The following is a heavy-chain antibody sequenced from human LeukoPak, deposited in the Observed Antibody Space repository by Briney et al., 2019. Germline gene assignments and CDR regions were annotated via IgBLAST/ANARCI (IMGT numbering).Heavy chain of an antibody. CDR3: ARVREDGYNPIEIFDY. CDR1: GDTFTSYG. Sequence: ASVKVSCKASGDTFTSYGFSWVRQAPGQGLEWLGWISAYNGDTNYAQKFQGRVTMTTDTSTSTAYMELRSLRSDDTAVYYCARVREDGYNPIEIFDYWGQGTLVTVSS. D-gene: IGHD5-24*01. V-gene: IGHV1-18*01. CDR2: ISAYNGDT. J-gene: IGHJ4*02.